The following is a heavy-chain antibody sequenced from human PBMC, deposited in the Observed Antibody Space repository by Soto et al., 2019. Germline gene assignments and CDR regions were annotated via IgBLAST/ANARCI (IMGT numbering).Heavy chain of an antibody. CDR3: VSDRGYGHASVPYS. D-gene: IGHD5-18*01. CDR2: ISYDGGLQ. Sequence: QAQLVESGGGVVQPGRSLRLSCAASGFTFSSYGMHWVRQAPGTGLEWVAVISYDGGLQHHADSVKGRFTSSRDNSKNMVLLQMNSLRAEDTAVYYCVSDRGYGHASVPYSWGQGTLVSVSS. J-gene: IGHJ4*02. CDR1: GFTFSSYG. V-gene: IGHV3-30*03.